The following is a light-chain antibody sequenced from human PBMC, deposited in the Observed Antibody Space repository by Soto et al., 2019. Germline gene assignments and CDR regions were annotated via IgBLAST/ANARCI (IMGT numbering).Light chain of an antibody. Sequence: DIQMTQSPSSLSASLGDRVTITCRASQGIGVYLAWFQQKPGNAPKLLIYAASTLQSGVPSRFSSSGSGTEFTLTVSSLQPEDVATYYCHKYNSAPLTFGGGTRVEIK. CDR1: QGIGVY. V-gene: IGKV1-27*01. CDR2: AAS. J-gene: IGKJ4*01. CDR3: HKYNSAPLT.